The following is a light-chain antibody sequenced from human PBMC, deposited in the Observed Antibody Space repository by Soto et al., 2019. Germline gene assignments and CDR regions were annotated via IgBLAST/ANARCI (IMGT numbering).Light chain of an antibody. Sequence: EIVLTQSPVTLSLSPGDRATLSCGASQSVSSYLAWYQQKPGQAPRLLIYDTFNRATGIPARFSGSGSGTDFTLTISSLEPEDFVLHYCQHRRNWPWTFGQGTRVEIK. J-gene: IGKJ1*01. CDR1: QSVSSY. CDR2: DTF. V-gene: IGKV3-11*01. CDR3: QHRRNWPWT.